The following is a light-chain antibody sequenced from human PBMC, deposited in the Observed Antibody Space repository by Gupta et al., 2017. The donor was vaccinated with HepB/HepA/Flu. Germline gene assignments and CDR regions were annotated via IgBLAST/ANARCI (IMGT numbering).Light chain of an antibody. CDR2: KAS. CDR1: QSISTW. Sequence: DIQMTQSPSTLSASVGDRVTITCRASQSISTWLAWYQQKPGKAPNLLIYKASSLERVVPSRFSGSGSGTEFTLTISSLQPDDFATYYCQHDSSSPITFGQGTQLDIK. J-gene: IGKJ5*01. V-gene: IGKV1-5*03. CDR3: QHDSSSPIT.